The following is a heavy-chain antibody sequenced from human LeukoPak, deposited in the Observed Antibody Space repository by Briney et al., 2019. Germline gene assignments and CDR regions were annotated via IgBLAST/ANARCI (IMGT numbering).Heavy chain of an antibody. Sequence: GGSLRLSCAASGFTFSYHSMTWVRQAPGKGLDWVANIKNDGTVKNYVDSVKGRFTISRDNAKNSLYLQMNSLRAEETGVYYCAKDSYSEGDYWGQGVLVTVSS. D-gene: IGHD5-18*01. CDR2: IKNDGTVK. CDR3: AKDSYSEGDY. CDR1: GFTFSYHS. J-gene: IGHJ4*02. V-gene: IGHV3-7*01.